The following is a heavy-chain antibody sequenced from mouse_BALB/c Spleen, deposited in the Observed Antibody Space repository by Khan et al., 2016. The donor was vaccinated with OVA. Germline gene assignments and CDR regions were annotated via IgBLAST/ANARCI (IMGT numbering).Heavy chain of an antibody. CDR3: SEGNYVGWFAY. D-gene: IGHD2-1*01. V-gene: IGHV1-5*01. CDR2: IYPGNSDT. CDR1: GYSFTSYW. Sequence: EVQLQESGTVLARPGASVKMSCKASGYSFTSYWMHWVKQRPGQGLEWIGAIYPGNSDTSYNQKFKGKAKLTAVTSASTAYMELSSLTNEDSAVYYGSEGNYVGWFAYWGQGTLVTVSA. J-gene: IGHJ3*01.